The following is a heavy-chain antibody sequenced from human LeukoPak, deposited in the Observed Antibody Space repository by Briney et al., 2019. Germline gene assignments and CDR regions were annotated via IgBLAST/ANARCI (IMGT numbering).Heavy chain of an antibody. V-gene: IGHV3-23*01. J-gene: IGHJ4*02. CDR2: ISGSGGNT. CDR3: AKDNSWGYSYGKADY. D-gene: IGHD5-18*01. CDR1: GGSFSGYY. Sequence: ETLSLTCAVYGGSFSGYYWSWIRQAPGKGLEWVSGISGSGGNTYYADSVKGRFTISRDNSKNTLYLQMNSLRAEDTAIYYCAKDNSWGYSYGKADYWGQGTLVTVSS.